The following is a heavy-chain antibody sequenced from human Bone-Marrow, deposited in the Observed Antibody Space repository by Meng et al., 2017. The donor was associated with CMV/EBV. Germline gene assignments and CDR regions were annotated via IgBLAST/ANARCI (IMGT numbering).Heavy chain of an antibody. J-gene: IGHJ5*01. D-gene: IGHD3-22*01. CDR1: GYTFTSYG. CDR2: ISAYNGNT. CDR3: ARDVGGVYYGVFNGFDA. V-gene: IGHV1-18*01. Sequence: ASVKVSCKASGYTFTSYGISWVRQAPGQGLEWMGWISAYNGNTNYAQKLQGRVTMTTDTSTSTAYMELRSLRSDDTAVYYCARDVGGVYYGVFNGFDAWGQGTLVTVSS.